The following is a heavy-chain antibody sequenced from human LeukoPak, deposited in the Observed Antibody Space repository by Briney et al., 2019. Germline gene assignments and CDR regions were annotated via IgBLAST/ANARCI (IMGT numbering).Heavy chain of an antibody. J-gene: IGHJ4*02. CDR1: GFTLSGSA. V-gene: IGHV3-73*01. CDR3: TRPPYGDYAGDY. D-gene: IGHD4-17*01. CDR2: IRSKANSYAT. Sequence: PGGSLRLSCAASGFTLSGSAMHWVRQASGKGLEWVGRIRSKANSYATAYAASVKGRFTISRDDSKNTAYLQMNSLKTEDTAVYYCTRPPYGDYAGDYWGQGTLVTVSS.